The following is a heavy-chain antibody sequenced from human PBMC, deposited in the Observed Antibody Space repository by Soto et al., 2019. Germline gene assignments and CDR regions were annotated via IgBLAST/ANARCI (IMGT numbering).Heavy chain of an antibody. J-gene: IGHJ4*02. Sequence: SETLSLTCTVSGGSVSSASYYWSWIRQPPGKGLEWIGYIYYSGSTNYNPSLKSRVTISVDTSKNQFSLKLSFVTAADKAVYYCARESSGWYATLDYWGQGALVTVSS. CDR1: GGSVSSASYY. V-gene: IGHV4-61*01. CDR2: IYYSGST. CDR3: ARESSGWYATLDY. D-gene: IGHD6-19*01.